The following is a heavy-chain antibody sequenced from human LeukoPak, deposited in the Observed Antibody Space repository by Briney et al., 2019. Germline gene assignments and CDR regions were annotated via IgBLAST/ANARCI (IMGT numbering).Heavy chain of an antibody. CDR3: ARGTTRAWFDP. Sequence: PGGSLRLSCAASGFTFSSYEMNWVRQAPGKGLEWVSYISSSGSTIYYADSVKGRFTISRDNAKNSLYLQMNSLRSEDTAVYYCARGTTRAWFDPWGQGTLVTVSS. CDR1: GFTFSSYE. D-gene: IGHD1-26*01. CDR2: ISSSGSTI. V-gene: IGHV3-48*03. J-gene: IGHJ5*02.